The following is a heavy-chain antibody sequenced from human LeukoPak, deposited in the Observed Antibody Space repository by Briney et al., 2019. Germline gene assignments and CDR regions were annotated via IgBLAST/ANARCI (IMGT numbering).Heavy chain of an antibody. V-gene: IGHV4-39*01. J-gene: IGHJ4*02. CDR3: VRHLAVAVSYFDY. CDR1: GGSISSSSYY. CDR2: TYYSGST. Sequence: PSETLSLTCIVSGGSISSSSYYWGWIRQPPGKGLEWIGSTYYSGSTYYNPSLKSRVTISVDTSKNQFSLKLSSVTAADTAVYYCVRHLAVAVSYFDYWGQGTLVTVSS. D-gene: IGHD6-19*01.